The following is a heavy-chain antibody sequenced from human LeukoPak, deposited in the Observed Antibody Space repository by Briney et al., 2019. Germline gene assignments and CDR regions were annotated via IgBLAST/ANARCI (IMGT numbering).Heavy chain of an antibody. CDR1: GFTFSSYW. D-gene: IGHD3-3*01. Sequence: GGSLRLSCAASGFTFSSYWMSWVRQAPGKGLEWVANIKQDGSEKYYVDSVKGRFTIPRDNAKNSLYLQMNSLRAEDTAVYYCAREHRGYDFWSGYSEYYYYGMDVWGQGTTVTVSS. V-gene: IGHV3-7*01. J-gene: IGHJ6*02. CDR2: IKQDGSEK. CDR3: AREHRGYDFWSGYSEYYYYGMDV.